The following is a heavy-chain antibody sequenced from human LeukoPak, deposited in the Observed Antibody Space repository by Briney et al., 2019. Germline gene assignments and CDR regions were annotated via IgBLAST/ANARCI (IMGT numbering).Heavy chain of an antibody. V-gene: IGHV3-23*01. Sequence: PPGGSLRCSGAASGFTFSSYAMNWVRQAQGKGREWVSALSGSGGSTYYADSVKGRFTISRDNSKNTLYLQMNSLRAEDTAVYYCAKRVVPAADNYYFYYYMDVWGKGTTVTVSS. CDR2: LSGSGGST. J-gene: IGHJ6*03. D-gene: IGHD2-2*01. CDR1: GFTFSSYA. CDR3: AKRVVPAADNYYFYYYMDV.